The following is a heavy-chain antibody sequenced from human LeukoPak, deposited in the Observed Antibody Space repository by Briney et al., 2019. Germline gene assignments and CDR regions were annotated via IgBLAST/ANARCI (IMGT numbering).Heavy chain of an antibody. J-gene: IGHJ6*03. V-gene: IGHV3-23*01. CDR3: ARGTEDYYYMDV. CDR2: ISGSGGST. CDR1: GFTFSSYG. D-gene: IGHD1-1*01. Sequence: TGGSLRLSCAASGFTFSSYGMSWVRQAPGKGLEWVSAISGSGGSTYYADSVKGRFTISRDNAKNSLYLQMNSLRAEDTAVYYCARGTEDYYYMDVWGKGTTVTVSS.